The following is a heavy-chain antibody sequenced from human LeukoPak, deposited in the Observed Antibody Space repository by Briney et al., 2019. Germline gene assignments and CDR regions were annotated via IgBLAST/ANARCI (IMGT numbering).Heavy chain of an antibody. V-gene: IGHV4-31*03. Sequence: PSQTLSRTCTVSGDSISSYYWSWIRQHPGKGLEWIGYIYYSGTTYYNPSLKSRVTISVDTSKSQFSLKLSSVTAADTAIYYCARDSYGGGYWGQGTLVTVSS. CDR2: IYYSGTT. J-gene: IGHJ4*02. D-gene: IGHD2-8*01. CDR1: GDSISSYY. CDR3: ARDSYGGGY.